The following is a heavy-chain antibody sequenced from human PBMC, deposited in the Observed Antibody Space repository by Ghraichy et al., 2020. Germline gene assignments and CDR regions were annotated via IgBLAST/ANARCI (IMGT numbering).Heavy chain of an antibody. V-gene: IGHV4-59*01. J-gene: IGHJ6*02. D-gene: IGHD1-14*01. CDR2: IYYSGST. CDR1: GGSISSYY. CDR3: ARGGTVYPTYYYGMDV. Sequence: SETLSLTCTVSGGSISSYYWSWIRQPPGKGLEWIGYIYYSGSTNYNPSLKSRVTISVDTSKNQFSLKLSSVTAADTAVYYCARGGTVYPTYYYGMDVWGQGTTVTVSS.